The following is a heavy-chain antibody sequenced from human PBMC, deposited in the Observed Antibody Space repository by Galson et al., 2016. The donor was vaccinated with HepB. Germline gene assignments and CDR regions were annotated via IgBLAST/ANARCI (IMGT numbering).Heavy chain of an antibody. J-gene: IGHJ3*01. Sequence: PALVKPPQTLTLTCTFSGFSLTATGMGVGWIRQPPGKALEFLALIYWDDDKRYSPSLKSRLTISRDTSKNQVLLTMVNMDPVDTATYFCAHIAVSGKGGPFDVWGQGTTVAFSS. CDR1: GFSLTATGMG. V-gene: IGHV2-5*02. D-gene: IGHD6-19*01. CDR3: AHIAVSGKGGPFDV. CDR2: IYWDDDK.